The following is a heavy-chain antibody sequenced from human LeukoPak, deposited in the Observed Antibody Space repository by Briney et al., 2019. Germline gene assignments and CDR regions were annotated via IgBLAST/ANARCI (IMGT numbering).Heavy chain of an antibody. D-gene: IGHD3-22*01. Sequence: GGSLRLSCAASGFTFSSYSMNWVRQAPGKGLEWVSSISSSSSYIYYADSVKGRFTISRDNAKNSLYLQMNSLRAEDTAVYYCARAPGDYYDSSGWILDYWGQGTLVTVSS. V-gene: IGHV3-21*01. CDR3: ARAPGDYYDSSGWILDY. CDR1: GFTFSSYS. J-gene: IGHJ4*02. CDR2: ISSSSSYI.